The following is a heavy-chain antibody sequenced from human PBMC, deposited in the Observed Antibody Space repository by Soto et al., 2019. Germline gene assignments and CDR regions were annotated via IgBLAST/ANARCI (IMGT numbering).Heavy chain of an antibody. V-gene: IGHV3-23*01. CDR3: AKYGEGSGWYADY. D-gene: IGHD6-19*01. Sequence: EVQLLESGGGLVQPGGSLRLSCAASGFTFSNYDMTWVRRAPGKGLEWVSAITGRGGATYYADSVKGRVTISRDNSKNTLYLQMNSLRAEDTAVYYCAKYGEGSGWYADYWGQGTLVTVSS. CDR2: ITGRGGAT. J-gene: IGHJ4*02. CDR1: GFTFSNYD.